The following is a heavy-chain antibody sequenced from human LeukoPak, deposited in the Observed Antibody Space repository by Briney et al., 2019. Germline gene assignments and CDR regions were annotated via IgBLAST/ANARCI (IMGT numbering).Heavy chain of an antibody. Sequence: SQTLSLTCTVSGGSISSGDYYWSWIRQPPGKGLEWIGYIYYSGSTYYNPSLKSRVTISVDTSKNQFSLKLSSVTAADTAVYYCARTGVATIPNWFDPWGQETLVTVSS. D-gene: IGHD5-12*01. J-gene: IGHJ5*02. CDR2: IYYSGST. CDR3: ARTGVATIPNWFDP. CDR1: GGSISSGDYY. V-gene: IGHV4-30-4*01.